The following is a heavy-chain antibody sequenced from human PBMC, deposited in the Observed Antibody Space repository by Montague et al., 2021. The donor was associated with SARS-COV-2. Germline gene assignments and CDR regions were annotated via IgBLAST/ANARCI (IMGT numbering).Heavy chain of an antibody. CDR3: ASGTRYYYDSTYYFAR. J-gene: IGHJ2*01. CDR1: GGSISTYS. CDR2: VYYSGSI. Sequence: SETLSLTCTVSGGSISTYSWSWIRQLPGKGLEWIGYVYYSGSINYNPSLKSRVTLSIDTSKNQFSLKLSSVTAADTAVYFCASGTRYYYDSTYYFARWGRGTLVTVSS. D-gene: IGHD3-22*01. V-gene: IGHV4-59*13.